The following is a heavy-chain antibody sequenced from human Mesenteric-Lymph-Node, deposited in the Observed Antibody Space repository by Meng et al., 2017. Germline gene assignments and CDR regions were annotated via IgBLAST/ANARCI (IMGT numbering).Heavy chain of an antibody. D-gene: IGHD3-10*01. CDR3: VHYTSGSCRD. V-gene: IGHV3-49*04. J-gene: IGHJ4*02. CDR1: GFTFGDYA. Sequence: GESLKISCTASGFTFGDYAMSWVRQAPGKGLEWVGFIRSKAYGGTTEYAASVKGRFTISRDDSKSIAYLQMNSLKTEDTAVYYCVHYTSGSCRDWGQGALVTVSS. CDR2: IRSKAYGGTT.